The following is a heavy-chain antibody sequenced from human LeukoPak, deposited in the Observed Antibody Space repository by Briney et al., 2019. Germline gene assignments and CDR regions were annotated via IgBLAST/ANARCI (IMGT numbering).Heavy chain of an antibody. J-gene: IGHJ5*02. D-gene: IGHD4-17*01. V-gene: IGHV3-30*03. CDR3: ALHINGDYESRFDP. Sequence: GESLRLSCAASGFTFSSYDMHWVRQAPVKGLEWVALISYDGSNKYYADSVKGRFTISRDNSKNTLNLQMNSLRAEDTAIYYCALHINGDYESRFDPWGQGTLVTVSS. CDR1: GFTFSSYD. CDR2: ISYDGSNK.